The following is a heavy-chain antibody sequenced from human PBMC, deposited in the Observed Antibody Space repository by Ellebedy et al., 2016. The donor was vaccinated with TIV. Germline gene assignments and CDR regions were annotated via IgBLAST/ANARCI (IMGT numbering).Heavy chain of an antibody. CDR1: GGSISSSSYY. D-gene: IGHD3-3*01. J-gene: IGHJ4*02. Sequence: SETLSLXXTVSGGSISSSSYYWGWIRQPPGKGLEWIGSIYYSGNTYYNPSLKSRVTISIDTSKNQFSLRLSSVTAADTAIYRCARRKVTIPRADDYFDYWGQGILVTVSS. CDR2: IYYSGNT. V-gene: IGHV4-39*01. CDR3: ARRKVTIPRADDYFDY.